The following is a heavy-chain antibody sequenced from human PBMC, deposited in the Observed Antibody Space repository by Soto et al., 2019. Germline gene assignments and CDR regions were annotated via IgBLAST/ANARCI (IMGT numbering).Heavy chain of an antibody. CDR3: AADPGSGYWYFDL. Sequence: SVKVSCKASGFTFTSSAMQWVRQARGQRLEWIGWIVVGSGNTNYAQKFQERVTITRDMSTSTAYMELSSLRSEDTAVYYCAADPGSGYWYFDLWGRGTLVTVSS. CDR1: GFTFTSSA. CDR2: IVVGSGNT. J-gene: IGHJ2*01. V-gene: IGHV1-58*02. D-gene: IGHD1-1*01.